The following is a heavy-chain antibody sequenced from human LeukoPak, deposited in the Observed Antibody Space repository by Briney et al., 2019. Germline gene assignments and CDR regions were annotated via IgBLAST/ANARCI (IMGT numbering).Heavy chain of an antibody. J-gene: IGHJ4*02. CDR3: ARVSGYNFDY. CDR1: GGSFSGYY. CDR2: INHSGST. V-gene: IGHV4-34*01. D-gene: IGHD5-12*01. Sequence: PSETLSLTCAVYGGSFSGYYWSWIRQPPGKGLEWIGEINHSGSTNYNPSLASRVTISVDTSKNQFSLKLSSVTAADTAVYYCARVSGYNFDYWGQGTLVTVSS.